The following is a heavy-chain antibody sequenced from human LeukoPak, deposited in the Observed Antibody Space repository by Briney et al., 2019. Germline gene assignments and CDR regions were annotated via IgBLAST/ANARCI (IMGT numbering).Heavy chain of an antibody. Sequence: SETLSLTCAVSGGSISRSNWWSWVRQSPGKGLEWIGEIYDNGSTNYNPSLKSRVTISVDTSKNQFSLKLSSVTAADTAVYYCARKIWFGELLRLFDYWGQGTLVTVSS. CDR1: GGSISRSNW. J-gene: IGHJ4*02. V-gene: IGHV4-4*02. CDR2: IYDNGST. D-gene: IGHD3-10*01. CDR3: ARKIWFGELLRLFDY.